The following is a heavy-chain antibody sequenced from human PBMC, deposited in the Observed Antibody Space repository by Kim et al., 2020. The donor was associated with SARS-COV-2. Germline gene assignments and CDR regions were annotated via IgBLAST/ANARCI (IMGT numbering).Heavy chain of an antibody. D-gene: IGHD3-10*01. CDR3: ARVSITMVQGVPAEVFYYYYYMDV. V-gene: IGHV4-61*01. CDR2: IYYSGST. J-gene: IGHJ6*03. Sequence: SETLSLTCTVSGGSVSSGSYYWSWIRQPPGKGLEWIGYIYYSGSTNYNPSLKSRVTISVDTSKNQFSLKLSSVTAADTAVYYCARVSITMVQGVPAEVFYYYYYMDVWGKGTTVTVSS. CDR1: GGSVSSGSYY.